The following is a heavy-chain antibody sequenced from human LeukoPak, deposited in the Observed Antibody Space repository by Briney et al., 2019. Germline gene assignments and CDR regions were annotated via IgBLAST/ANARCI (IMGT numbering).Heavy chain of an antibody. CDR2: IYYSGST. D-gene: IGHD1-1*01. CDR3: ARRVATTGIYAFDI. V-gene: IGHV4-59*01. CDR1: GGSISSYY. J-gene: IGHJ3*02. Sequence: KPSETLSLTCTVSGGSISSYYWSWIRQPPGKGLEWIGYIYYSGSTNYNPSLKSRVTISVDTSKNQFSLKLSSVTAADTAVYYCARRVATTGIYAFDIWGQGTMVTVSS.